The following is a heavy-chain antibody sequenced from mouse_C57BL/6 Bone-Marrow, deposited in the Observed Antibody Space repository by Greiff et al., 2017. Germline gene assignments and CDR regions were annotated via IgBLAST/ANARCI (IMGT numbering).Heavy chain of an antibody. Sequence: QVQLQQPGAELVKPGASVKMSCKASGYTFTSYWITWVKQRPGQGLEWIGDIYPGSGSTNYNEKFKSKATLTVDTSSSTAYMQLRSLTSEDSAVYYCATKNQALPLTGIGYWYFDVGGTGTTVTVSS. D-gene: IGHD4-1*01. CDR1: GYTFTSYW. J-gene: IGHJ1*03. V-gene: IGHV1-55*01. CDR3: ATKNQALPLTGIGYWYFDV. CDR2: IYPGSGST.